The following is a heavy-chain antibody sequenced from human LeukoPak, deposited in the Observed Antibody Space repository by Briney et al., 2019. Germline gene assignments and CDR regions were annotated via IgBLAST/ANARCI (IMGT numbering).Heavy chain of an antibody. CDR2: ISGSGGST. Sequence: GGSLRLSCAASGFTFSSYGMHWVRQAPGKGLEWVSAISGSGGSTYYADSVKGRFTISRDNSKNTLYLQMNSLRAEDTAVYYCAKGVTMVRGVHDAFDIWGQGTMVTVSS. CDR3: AKGVTMVRGVHDAFDI. J-gene: IGHJ3*02. CDR1: GFTFSSYG. V-gene: IGHV3-23*01. D-gene: IGHD3-10*01.